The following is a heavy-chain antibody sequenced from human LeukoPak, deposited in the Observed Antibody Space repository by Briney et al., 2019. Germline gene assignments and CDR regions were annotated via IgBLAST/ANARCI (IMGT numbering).Heavy chain of an antibody. D-gene: IGHD3-10*01. V-gene: IGHV3-48*04. J-gene: IGHJ4*02. Sequence: GGSLRLSCAASGFTFSIYSMNWVRQAPGKGLEWVSYVSSSSSTIYYADSVKGRFTISRDNAKNSLYLQMNSLRAEDTAVYYCARATYYYGSGSYVLDYWGQGTLVTVSS. CDR2: VSSSSSTI. CDR3: ARATYYYGSGSYVLDY. CDR1: GFTFSIYS.